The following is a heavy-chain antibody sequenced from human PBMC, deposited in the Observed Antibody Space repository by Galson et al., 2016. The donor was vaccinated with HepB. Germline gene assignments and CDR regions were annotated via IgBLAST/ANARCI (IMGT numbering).Heavy chain of an antibody. CDR1: GGTFSSYG. CDR2: IIPIFGTP. Sequence: SVKVSCKASGGTFSSYGLSWVRQAPGQGLEWMGGIIPIFGTPNFAQKFRGRLTITADQSTNTAYMELSRLTSEDTAVYYCARRQYCSAGSCRYYFMDGWGEGTTVTVAS. J-gene: IGHJ6*03. D-gene: IGHD2-15*01. CDR3: ARRQYCSAGSCRYYFMDG. V-gene: IGHV1-69*13.